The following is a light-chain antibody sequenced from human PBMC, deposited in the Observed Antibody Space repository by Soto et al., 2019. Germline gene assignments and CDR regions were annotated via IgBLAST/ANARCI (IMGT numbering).Light chain of an antibody. J-gene: IGKJ2*01. CDR3: HRYNKLPHP. Sequence: MTQSPATLSVSPGETATLSCRASEGIPIHVSWYQQKPGQPPSLLIYGASTRATGVPARFSGSGSGTDFPLTISGLQSEDSAVYYCHRYNKLPHPFGKGTKV. CDR1: EGIPIH. CDR2: GAS. V-gene: IGKV3-15*01.